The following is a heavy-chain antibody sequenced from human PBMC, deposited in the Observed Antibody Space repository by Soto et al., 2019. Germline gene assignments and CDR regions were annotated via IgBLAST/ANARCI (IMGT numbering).Heavy chain of an antibody. V-gene: IGHV1-18*01. Sequence: QVQLVQSGAEVKKPGASVTVSCKTSGYTFSTIGITWVRQAPGQGLEWMGWISPHKGDTYYAQRLQGRVTMTTDTPASRAYMELRGLRSDDTAVYFCARDLDPSGSYYTNYWGQGTLVTVSS. CDR1: GYTFSTIG. CDR3: ARDLDPSGSYYTNY. CDR2: ISPHKGDT. J-gene: IGHJ4*02. D-gene: IGHD3-10*01.